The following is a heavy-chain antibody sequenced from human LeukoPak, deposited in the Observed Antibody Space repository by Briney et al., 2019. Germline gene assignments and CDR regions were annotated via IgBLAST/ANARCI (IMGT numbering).Heavy chain of an antibody. Sequence: GGSLRLSCAASGFTFSSYAMSWVRQAPGKGLEWDSAISGSGGSTYYADSVKGRFTVSSDNSKNMLYLQINSLRAEDTAVYYCARVGYYDSSGYYYRRFPFDYWGQGTLVTVSS. V-gene: IGHV3-23*01. CDR3: ARVGYYDSSGYYYRRFPFDY. D-gene: IGHD3-22*01. J-gene: IGHJ4*02. CDR1: GFTFSSYA. CDR2: ISGSGGST.